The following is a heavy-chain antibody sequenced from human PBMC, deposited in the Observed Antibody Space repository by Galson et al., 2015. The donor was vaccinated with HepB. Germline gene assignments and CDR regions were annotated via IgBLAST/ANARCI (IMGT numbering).Heavy chain of an antibody. D-gene: IGHD3-16*01. J-gene: IGHJ3*02. V-gene: IGHV4-4*07. CDR2: IYTSGST. Sequence: GLEWIGRIYTSGSTNYNPSLKSRVTMSVDTSKNQFSLKLSSVTAADTAVYYCAREGGPKSRVSRVGLDAFDIWGQGTMVTVSS. CDR3: AREGGPKSRVSRVGLDAFDI.